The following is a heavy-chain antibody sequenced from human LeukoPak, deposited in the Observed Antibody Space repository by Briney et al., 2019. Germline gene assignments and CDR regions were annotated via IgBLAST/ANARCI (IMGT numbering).Heavy chain of an antibody. CDR2: VYSSGDT. J-gene: IGHJ3*02. V-gene: IGHV4-39*07. Sequence: SETLSLTCTVSGGSISSGDYYWGWVRQTPGKGLEWIGSVYSSGDTYYNPSVESRVTISRDTSKNQFSLKLTSVTAADTAVYYCARTLYTSVWEPYAFDIWGQGTMVTVSS. D-gene: IGHD6-25*01. CDR3: ARTLYTSVWEPYAFDI. CDR1: GGSISSGDYY.